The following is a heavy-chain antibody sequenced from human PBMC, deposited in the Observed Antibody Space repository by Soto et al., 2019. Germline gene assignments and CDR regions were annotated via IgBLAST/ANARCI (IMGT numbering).Heavy chain of an antibody. CDR3: AGGYYDFWSGYYGPPLPPLTS. J-gene: IGHJ5*02. CDR1: GFTFSSYG. D-gene: IGHD3-3*01. Sequence: GGSLRLSCAASGFTFSSYGMHWVRQAPGKGLEWVAVIWYDASNKYYADSVKGRFTISRDNSKNTLYLQMNSLRAEDTAVYYCAGGYYDFWSGYYGPPLPPLTSWGQGTLVTVSS. CDR2: IWYDASNK. V-gene: IGHV3-33*01.